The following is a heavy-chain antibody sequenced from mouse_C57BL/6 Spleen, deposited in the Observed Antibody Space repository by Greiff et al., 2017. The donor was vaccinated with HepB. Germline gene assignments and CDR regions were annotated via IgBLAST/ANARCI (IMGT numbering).Heavy chain of an antibody. J-gene: IGHJ4*01. CDR2: ISYDGSN. Sequence: EVKLQESGPGLVKPSQSLSLTCSVTGYSITSGYYWNWIRQFPGNKLEWMGYISYDGSNNYNPSLKNRISITRDTSKNQFFLKLNSVTTEDTATYYCAREANWDLYYAMDYWGQGTSVTVSS. CDR3: AREANWDLYYAMDY. V-gene: IGHV3-6*01. D-gene: IGHD4-1*01. CDR1: GYSITSGYY.